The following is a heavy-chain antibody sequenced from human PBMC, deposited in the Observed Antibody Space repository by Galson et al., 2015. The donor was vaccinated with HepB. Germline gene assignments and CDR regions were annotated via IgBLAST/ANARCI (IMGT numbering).Heavy chain of an antibody. D-gene: IGHD6-6*01. CDR1: GFDFSSYT. V-gene: IGHV3-21*01. Sequence: LRLSCAASGFDFSSYTMNWVRLAPGKGLEWISSIRPTSGYIYYAESLTGRFTVSRDDAKKSLYLQMNSLRAADTALYYCARYNSTSSAFDYWGQGTLVTVSS. CDR2: IRPTSGYI. J-gene: IGHJ4*02. CDR3: ARYNSTSSAFDY.